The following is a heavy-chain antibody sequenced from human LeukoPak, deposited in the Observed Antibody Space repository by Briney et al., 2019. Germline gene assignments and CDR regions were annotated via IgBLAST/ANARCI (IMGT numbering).Heavy chain of an antibody. V-gene: IGHV3-11*04. J-gene: IGHJ3*01. CDR1: GFTFSDYY. CDR3: ARGSNNWNDEHAFDV. D-gene: IGHD1-1*01. Sequence: XPGGSLRLSCAASGFTFSDYYMSWIRPAPGKGLEWVSYISSSGSTIYYADSVKGRFTISRDSAKNTLYLQLDSLRAEDTAVYYCARGSNNWNDEHAFDVWGQGTVVTVSS. CDR2: ISSSGSTI.